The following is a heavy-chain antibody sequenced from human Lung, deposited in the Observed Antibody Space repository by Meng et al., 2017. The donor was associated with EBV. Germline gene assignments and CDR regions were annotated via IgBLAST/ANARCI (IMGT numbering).Heavy chain of an antibody. Sequence: QGQLVESGAEVKKPGASVKVSCKGSGYHFNSYGYSWVRQAPGQGLEWMGWISAYNGNTNYAQKLQGRVTMTTDTSTSTAYMELRSLRSDDTAVYYCARAPVGIAAPATEIVELDFWGQGTLVTVSS. V-gene: IGHV1-18*01. D-gene: IGHD6-13*01. CDR2: ISAYNGNT. J-gene: IGHJ4*02. CDR3: ARAPVGIAAPATEIVELDF. CDR1: GYHFNSYG.